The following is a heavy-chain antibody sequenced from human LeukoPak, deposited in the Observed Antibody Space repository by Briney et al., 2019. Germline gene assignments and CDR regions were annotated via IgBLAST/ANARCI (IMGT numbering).Heavy chain of an antibody. J-gene: IGHJ3*02. V-gene: IGHV1-2*02. CDR1: GYTFTGYY. Sequence: ASVKVSCKASGYTFTGYYMHWVRQAPGQGLEWMGWINPNSGGTNYAQKFQGRVTMTRDTSNSTAYMELSRLRSDDTAVYYCAREGGRDYGSGTGTNAFDIWGQGTMVTVSS. D-gene: IGHD3-10*01. CDR3: AREGGRDYGSGTGTNAFDI. CDR2: INPNSGGT.